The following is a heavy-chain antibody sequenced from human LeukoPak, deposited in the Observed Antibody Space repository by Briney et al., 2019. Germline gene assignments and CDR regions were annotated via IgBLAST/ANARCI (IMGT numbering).Heavy chain of an antibody. V-gene: IGHV3-53*01. J-gene: IGHJ6*02. CDR3: AGSVTNYYYNGMDV. D-gene: IGHD4-17*01. Sequence: GGSLRLSCAASGFTFSSYAMSWVRQAPGKGLEWVSIIYSGGSTYYADSVRGRFTISRDNSKNTLFLQMNSLRAEDTAVYYCAGSVTNYYYNGMDVWGQGTTVTVSS. CDR1: GFTFSSYA. CDR2: IYSGGST.